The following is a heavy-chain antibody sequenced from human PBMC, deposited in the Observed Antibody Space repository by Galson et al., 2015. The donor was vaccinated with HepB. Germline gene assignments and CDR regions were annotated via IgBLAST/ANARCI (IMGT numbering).Heavy chain of an antibody. CDR1: GFTFSSYW. D-gene: IGHD3-10*01. Sequence: SLRLSCAASGFTFSSYWMSWVRQAPGKGLEWVANIKQDGSEKYYVDSVKGRFTISRDNAKNSLYLQMNSLRAEDTAVYYCACRGPHYGSGSIDYWGQGTLVTVSS. J-gene: IGHJ4*02. V-gene: IGHV3-7*03. CDR3: ACRGPHYGSGSIDY. CDR2: IKQDGSEK.